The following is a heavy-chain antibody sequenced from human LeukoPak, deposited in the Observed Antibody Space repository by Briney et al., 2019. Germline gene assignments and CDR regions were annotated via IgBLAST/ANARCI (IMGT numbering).Heavy chain of an antibody. CDR1: GYTFTSYD. V-gene: IGHV1-8*01. CDR2: MNPNSGNT. Sequence: ASVKVSCKASGYTFTSYDINWVRQATGQGLEWMGWMNPNSGNTGYAQKFQGRVTMTRNTSISTACMELSSLRSEDTAVYYCARESGIAGTDWFDPWGQGTLVTVSS. D-gene: IGHD6-13*01. J-gene: IGHJ5*02. CDR3: ARESGIAGTDWFDP.